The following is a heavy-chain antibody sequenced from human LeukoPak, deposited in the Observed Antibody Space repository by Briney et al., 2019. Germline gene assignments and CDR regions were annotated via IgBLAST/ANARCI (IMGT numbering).Heavy chain of an antibody. CDR2: INPNSGGT. CDR3: ARDGIAAAGKVVPLGN. D-gene: IGHD6-13*01. J-gene: IGHJ4*02. Sequence: ASVKVSCKASGYTFTGYYMHWVRQAPGQGLEWMGWINPNSGGTNYAQKFQGRVTMTRDTSISTAYMELSRLRSDDTAVYYCARDGIAAAGKVVPLGNWGQGTLVTVSS. V-gene: IGHV1-2*02. CDR1: GYTFTGYY.